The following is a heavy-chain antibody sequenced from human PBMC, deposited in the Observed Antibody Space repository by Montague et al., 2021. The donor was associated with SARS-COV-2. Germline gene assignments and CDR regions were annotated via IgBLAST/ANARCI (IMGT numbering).Heavy chain of an antibody. CDR2: ISYDGSNK. Sequence: SLRLSCAASGFTFSSYAMHWVRQAPGKGLAWVAVISYDGSNKYYADSVKGRFTISRDNSKNTLYLQMNSLRAEDTAVYYCAREPLLLGFGEFLDYWGQGTLVTVSS. J-gene: IGHJ4*02. D-gene: IGHD3-10*01. CDR3: AREPLLLGFGEFLDY. CDR1: GFTFSSYA. V-gene: IGHV3-30*04.